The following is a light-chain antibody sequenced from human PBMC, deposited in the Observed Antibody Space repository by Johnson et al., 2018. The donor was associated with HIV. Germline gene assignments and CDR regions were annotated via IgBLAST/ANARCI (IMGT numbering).Light chain of an antibody. CDR1: SSNIGNNY. J-gene: IGLJ1*01. V-gene: IGLV1-51*01. Sequence: QSVLTQPPSVSAAPGQKVTISCSGSSSNIGNNYVSWYQQLPGTAPRLLIYDNTKRPSGIPDRFSGSKSGTSATLGITGLQPGGAADYYWGTWDSSRVTGFFGTGTKVPFL. CDR2: DNT. CDR3: GTWDSSRVTGF.